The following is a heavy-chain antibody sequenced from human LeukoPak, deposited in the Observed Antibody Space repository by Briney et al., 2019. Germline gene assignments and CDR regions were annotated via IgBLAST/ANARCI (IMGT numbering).Heavy chain of an antibody. D-gene: IGHD1-1*01. CDR1: GFIFSSHG. J-gene: IGHJ4*02. Sequence: GGSLRLSCAASGFIFSSHGMNWVRQAPGKGLEWVSSITPRGDYIYYADSLKGRFTISRDNAKNSLYLQMSSLRAEDTAVYYCVRHRTASDYWGQGALVTVSS. CDR3: VRHRTASDY. CDR2: ITPRGDYI. V-gene: IGHV3-21*01.